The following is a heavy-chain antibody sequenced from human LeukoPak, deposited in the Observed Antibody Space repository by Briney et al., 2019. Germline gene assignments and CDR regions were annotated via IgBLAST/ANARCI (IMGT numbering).Heavy chain of an antibody. CDR2: ISGSGGRT. Sequence: GGSLRLSCAASGFTFSSYAMSWVRQAPGKGLEWVSAISGSGGRTYYADSVKGRFTTSRDNSKNTLYLQIHSLRAEDTAVYYCAKKYYHYMDVWGKGTTVTVSS. CDR1: GFTFSSYA. J-gene: IGHJ6*03. V-gene: IGHV3-23*01. CDR3: AKKYYHYMDV. D-gene: IGHD6-6*01.